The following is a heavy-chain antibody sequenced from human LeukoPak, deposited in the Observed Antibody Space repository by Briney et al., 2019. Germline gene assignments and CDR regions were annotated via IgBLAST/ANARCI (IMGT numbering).Heavy chain of an antibody. CDR1: GGSISSYY. CDR2: TYYSGST. D-gene: IGHD3-3*01. J-gene: IGHJ6*02. CDR3: ARATYYDFWSGYWASPANYYGMDV. V-gene: IGHV4-59*01. Sequence: SETLSLTCTVSGGSISSYYWSWIRQPPGKGLEWIGYTYYSGSTNYNPSLKSRVTISVDTSKNQFSLKLSSVTAADTAVYYCARATYYDFWSGYWASPANYYGMDVWGQGTTVTVSS.